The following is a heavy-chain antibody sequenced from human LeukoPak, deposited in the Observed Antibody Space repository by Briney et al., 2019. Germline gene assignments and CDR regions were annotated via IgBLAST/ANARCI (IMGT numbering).Heavy chain of an antibody. V-gene: IGHV3-23*01. CDR2: ISASGGRT. CDR3: AKAGGSSWYDA. Sequence: GGSLRLSCAASGFTFSSYDMSWVRQPPGKGLEWVSAISASGGRTYYADSVKGRFTISRDNSKNTMYQQMNSLRAEDTAVYYCAKAGGSSWYDAWGQGILVTVSS. CDR1: GFTFSSYD. J-gene: IGHJ5*02. D-gene: IGHD6-13*01.